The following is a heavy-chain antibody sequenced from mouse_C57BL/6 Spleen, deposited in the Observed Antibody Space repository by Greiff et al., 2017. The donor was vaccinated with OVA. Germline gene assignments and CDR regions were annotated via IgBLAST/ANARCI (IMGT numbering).Heavy chain of an antibody. CDR3: AISTTVEDYFDY. V-gene: IGHV1-74*01. CDR1: GYTFTSYW. CDR2: IHPSDSDT. J-gene: IGHJ2*01. Sequence: VQRVESGAELVKPGASVKVSCKASGYTFTSYWMHWVKQRPGQGLEWIGRIHPSDSDTNYNQKFKGKATLTVDKSSSTAYMQLSSLTSEDSAVYYCAISTTVEDYFDYWGQGTTLTVSS. D-gene: IGHD2-13*01.